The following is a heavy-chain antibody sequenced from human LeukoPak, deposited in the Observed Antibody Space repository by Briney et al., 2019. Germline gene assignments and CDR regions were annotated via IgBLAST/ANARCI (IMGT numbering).Heavy chain of an antibody. Sequence: PSETLSLTCTVSGGSISSYYWSWIRQPPGKGLEWIGYIYYSGNTNYNPSLKSRVTISVDTSKNQFSLKLSSVTAADTAVYYCVRDWYSGYDPNGNWYGMDVWGQGTTVTVSS. CDR2: IYYSGNT. D-gene: IGHD5-12*01. J-gene: IGHJ6*02. CDR1: GGSISSYY. V-gene: IGHV4-59*12. CDR3: VRDWYSGYDPNGNWYGMDV.